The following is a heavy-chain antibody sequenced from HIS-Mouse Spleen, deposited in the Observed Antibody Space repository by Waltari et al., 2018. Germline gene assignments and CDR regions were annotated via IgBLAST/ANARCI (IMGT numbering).Heavy chain of an antibody. CDR1: GYTFTSYG. CDR2: ISAYDGNT. J-gene: IGHJ4*02. Sequence: QVQLVQPGAEVKKPGASAKVSCKAAGYTFTSYGISWVRQAPGQGVEWMGWISAYDGNTNYAQKLQCRVTMTTDTSTSTAFMELRSLRSDDTAVYYCARIPYFDYWGQGTLVTVSS. D-gene: IGHD2-21*01. CDR3: ARIPYFDY. V-gene: IGHV1-18*01.